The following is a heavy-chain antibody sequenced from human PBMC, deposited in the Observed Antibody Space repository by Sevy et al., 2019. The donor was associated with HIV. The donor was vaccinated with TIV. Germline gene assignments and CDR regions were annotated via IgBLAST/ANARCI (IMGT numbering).Heavy chain of an antibody. J-gene: IGHJ4*02. CDR3: TTASWSQEDYYNY. CDR1: GFTFSNAW. D-gene: IGHD6-13*01. V-gene: IGHV3-15*01. Sequence: GGSLRLFWAASGFTFSNAWMSWVRQAPGKGLEWVGRIKGKIYDGTIDYAAPVKGRFSISRDDSKNTLYLQMNSLKTEDTAVYYCTTASWSQEDYYNYWGQGTLVTVSS. CDR2: IKGKIYDGTI.